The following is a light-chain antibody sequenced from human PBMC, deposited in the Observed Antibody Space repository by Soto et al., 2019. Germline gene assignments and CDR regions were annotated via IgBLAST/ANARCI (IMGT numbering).Light chain of an antibody. CDR2: GAS. V-gene: IGKV3-15*01. Sequence: EIVMTQSPATLSVSPGERATLSCRASHSVGSDLAWYQHKPGQAPRVVIYGASTRATGIPARFSGSGSGTEFTLTISSLQSEDFAVYYCQQYSNWPPWYTFGQGTKLEI. J-gene: IGKJ2*01. CDR3: QQYSNWPPWYT. CDR1: HSVGSD.